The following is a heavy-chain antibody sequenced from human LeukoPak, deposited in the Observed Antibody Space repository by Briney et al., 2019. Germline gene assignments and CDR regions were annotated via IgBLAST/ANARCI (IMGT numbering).Heavy chain of an antibody. CDR1: GFTFSSYA. Sequence: GGSLRLSCAASGFTFSSYAMHWVRQAPGKGLEWVAVISYDGSNKYYADSVKGRFTISRDNSKNTLYLQMNSLRAEDTAVYYCAIKRPPPSIAAAGVWGQGTLVTVSS. V-gene: IGHV3-30-3*01. J-gene: IGHJ4*02. D-gene: IGHD6-13*01. CDR2: ISYDGSNK. CDR3: AIKRPPPSIAAAGV.